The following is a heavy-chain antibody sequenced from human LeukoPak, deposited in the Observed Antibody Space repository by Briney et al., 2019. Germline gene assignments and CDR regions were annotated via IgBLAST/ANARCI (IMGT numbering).Heavy chain of an antibody. CDR2: VSYAGST. Sequence: SSETLSLTCTVSGVPITTFYWSWIRQPPGKGLEWIGSVSYAGSTNYNPSLKSRVTLSIDTSNNQFSLRLSSVTTADTGLYFCARDRTRDGYNYGGSSYYYGMDVWGQGTTVTVSS. CDR1: GVPITTFY. J-gene: IGHJ6*02. CDR3: ARDRTRDGYNYGGSSYYYGMDV. D-gene: IGHD5-24*01. V-gene: IGHV4-59*01.